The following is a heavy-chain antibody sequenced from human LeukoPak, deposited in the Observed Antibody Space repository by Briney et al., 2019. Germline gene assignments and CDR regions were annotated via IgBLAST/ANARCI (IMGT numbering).Heavy chain of an antibody. CDR2: ISWNSGSI. CDR3: ARVPAAIGLGAFDI. Sequence: PGGSLRLSCAASGFTFDDYAMHWVRQAPGKGLEGVSGISWNSGSIGYADSVKGRFTISRDNAKNSLYLQMNSLRAEDTAVYYCARVPAAIGLGAFDIWGQGTMVTVSS. V-gene: IGHV3-9*01. D-gene: IGHD2-2*02. J-gene: IGHJ3*02. CDR1: GFTFDDYA.